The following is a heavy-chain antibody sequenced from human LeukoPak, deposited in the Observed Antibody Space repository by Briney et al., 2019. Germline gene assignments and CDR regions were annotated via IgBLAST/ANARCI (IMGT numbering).Heavy chain of an antibody. CDR1: GGSISSGDYY. V-gene: IGHV4-30-4*01. Sequence: PSQTLSLTCTVSGGSISSGDYYWSWIRQPPGKGLEWIGYIYYSGTTYYSPSLKSRVTISVDTSKNQFSLKLSSVTAADTAVYYCAREVRGSGYYRTFDYWGQGTLVTVSS. CDR2: IYYSGTT. CDR3: AREVRGSGYYRTFDY. D-gene: IGHD3-22*01. J-gene: IGHJ4*02.